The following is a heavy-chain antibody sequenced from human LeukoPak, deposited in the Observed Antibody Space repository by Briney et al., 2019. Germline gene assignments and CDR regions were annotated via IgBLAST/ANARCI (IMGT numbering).Heavy chain of an antibody. CDR1: GLIFSSYT. CDR3: AKEHYSSGWYVPFDY. V-gene: IGHV3-23*01. Sequence: GGSLRLSCAPSGLIFSSYTIHWVRQAPGKGLEWVSAISGSGGSTYYADSVKGRFAISRDNSKNTLYLQMNSLRAEDTAVYYCAKEHYSSGWYVPFDYWGQGTLVTVSS. J-gene: IGHJ4*02. D-gene: IGHD6-19*01. CDR2: ISGSGGST.